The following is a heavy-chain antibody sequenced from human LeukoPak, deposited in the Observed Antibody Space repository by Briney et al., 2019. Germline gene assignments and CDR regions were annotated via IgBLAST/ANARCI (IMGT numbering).Heavy chain of an antibody. V-gene: IGHV4-34*01. J-gene: IGHJ4*02. CDR2: INHSGST. CDR3: ARVHKRVRGPAFDY. CDR1: GGSFSGYY. D-gene: IGHD2-21*01. Sequence: SETLSLTCAVYGGSFSGYYWSWIRQPPGKGLEWIGEINHSGSTNYNPSPKSRVTISVDTSKNQFSLKLSSVTAADTAVYYCARVHKRVRGPAFDYWGQGTLVTVSS.